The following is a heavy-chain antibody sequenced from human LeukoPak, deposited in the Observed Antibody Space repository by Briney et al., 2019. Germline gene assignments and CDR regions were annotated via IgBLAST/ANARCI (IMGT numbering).Heavy chain of an antibody. CDR3: ARVRRVAVLQLIAAAGDFDY. D-gene: IGHD6-13*01. CDR2: IYYSGST. Sequence: SETLSLTCTVSGGSISSSSYYWGWIRQPPGKGLEWIGSIYYSGSTYYDPSLKSRVTISVDTSKNQFSLKLSSVTAADTAVYYCARVRRVAVLQLIAAAGDFDYWGQGTLVTVSS. J-gene: IGHJ4*02. CDR1: GGSISSSSYY. V-gene: IGHV4-39*01.